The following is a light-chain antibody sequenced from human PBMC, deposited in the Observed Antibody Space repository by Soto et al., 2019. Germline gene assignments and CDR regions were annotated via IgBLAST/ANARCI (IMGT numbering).Light chain of an antibody. CDR1: SSDVGGYNY. Sequence: QSALTQPASVSGSPGQSIAISCTGTSSDVGGYNYVSWYQQHPGKAPKLMIHEVSNRPSGISDRFSGSKSGNTASLTISGLRADEGADYFCTSQPSYTPGVFGTGTRVPV. J-gene: IGLJ1*01. V-gene: IGLV2-14*01. CDR2: EVS. CDR3: TSQPSYTPGV.